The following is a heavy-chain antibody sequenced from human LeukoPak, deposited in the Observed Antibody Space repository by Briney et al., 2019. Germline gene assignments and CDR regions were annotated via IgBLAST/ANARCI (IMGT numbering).Heavy chain of an antibody. CDR1: GFTFSSYA. CDR3: ARDLDSSGYYHVVDS. J-gene: IGHJ4*02. CDR2: ISTSGRT. D-gene: IGHD3-22*01. V-gene: IGHV3-23*01. Sequence: TGGSLRLSCADSGFTFSSYAMSWVRQAPGKGLEWVSLISTSGRTHYADSVQGRFTISRDNSKNTLSLYMNSLRAEDTAVYYCARDLDSSGYYHVVDSWGQGALVTVSS.